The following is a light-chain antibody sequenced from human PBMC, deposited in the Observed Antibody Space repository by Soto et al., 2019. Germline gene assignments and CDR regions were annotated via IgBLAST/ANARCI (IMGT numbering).Light chain of an antibody. V-gene: IGKV3-11*01. CDR3: HKRFT. CDR1: QSVSSY. CDR2: DAS. Sequence: EIVLTQSPATLSLSPGERATLSCRASQSVSSYLAWYQQKPGQALRLLIHDASNRATGIPARFSGSGSGTDFTLTISSLEPEDFAVYYCHKRFTFGQGTKLEIK. J-gene: IGKJ2*01.